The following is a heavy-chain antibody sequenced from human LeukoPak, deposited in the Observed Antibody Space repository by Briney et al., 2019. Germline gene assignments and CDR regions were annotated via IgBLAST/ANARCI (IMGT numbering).Heavy chain of an antibody. D-gene: IGHD6-13*01. Sequence: SQSLSLTCTVSGGSISSGGYYWSWIRQHPGKGLEWFRYIYYIGSPYYNPSLKSRVTISVDTSKSQFSMKQTSVTAADTAVYYCARVSDSSSWYYFVYWGQGTLVTVSS. CDR2: IYYIGSP. J-gene: IGHJ4*02. CDR3: ARVSDSSSWYYFVY. CDR1: GGSISSGGYY. V-gene: IGHV4-31*03.